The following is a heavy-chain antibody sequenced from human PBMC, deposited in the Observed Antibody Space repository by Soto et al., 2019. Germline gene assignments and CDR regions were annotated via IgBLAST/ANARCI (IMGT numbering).Heavy chain of an antibody. CDR3: AKGALSSGWY. Sequence: GGSLRLSCAASGFTFSSYAMSWVRQAPGKGLEWVSAISGSGGTTYYADSVQGRFTISRDNSKNTLYPQMNSLRAEDTAVYYCAKGALSSGWYWGQGTLVTVSS. CDR2: ISGSGGTT. CDR1: GFTFSSYA. D-gene: IGHD6-19*01. V-gene: IGHV3-23*01. J-gene: IGHJ4*02.